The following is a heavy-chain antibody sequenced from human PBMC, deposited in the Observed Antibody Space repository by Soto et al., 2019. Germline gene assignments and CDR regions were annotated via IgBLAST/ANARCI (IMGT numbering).Heavy chain of an antibody. D-gene: IGHD3-9*01. Sequence: ASVKVSCKASGYTFTSYYMHWVRQAPGQGLEWMGIINPSGGSTSYAQKFQGRVTMTRDTSTSTVYMELSSLRSEDTAVYYCARGGVLRYFDWSPYYFDYWGQGTLVTVSS. CDR2: INPSGGST. J-gene: IGHJ4*02. CDR3: ARGGVLRYFDWSPYYFDY. CDR1: GYTFTSYY. V-gene: IGHV1-46*01.